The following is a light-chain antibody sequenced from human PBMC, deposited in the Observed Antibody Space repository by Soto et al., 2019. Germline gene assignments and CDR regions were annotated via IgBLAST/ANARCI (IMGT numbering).Light chain of an antibody. V-gene: IGLV1-40*01. J-gene: IGLJ2*01. CDR2: GNS. CDR3: QSYDSSLSGSAV. Sequence: QTVVTQPPSVCGAPGQRVTISCTGSSSNIGAGYDVHWYQQLPGTAPKLLIYGNSNRPSGVPDRFSGSKSGTSASLAITGLQAEDEADYYCQSYDSSLSGSAVFGGGTKLTVL. CDR1: SSNIGAGYD.